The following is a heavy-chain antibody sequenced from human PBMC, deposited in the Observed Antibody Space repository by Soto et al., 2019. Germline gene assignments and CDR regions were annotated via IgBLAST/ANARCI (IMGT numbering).Heavy chain of an antibody. CDR1: GGSISSSGYN. Sequence: SETLSLTCTVSGGSISSSGYNWSWIRQHPGKGLEWIGYIYYSGSTYYNPSLKSRVTISVDTSQNQFSLKLSSVTAADTAVYFFACYGSGSYYPTTSDFWGQGTLVIVSS. V-gene: IGHV4-31*03. CDR2: IYYSGST. J-gene: IGHJ4*02. D-gene: IGHD3-10*01. CDR3: ACYGSGSYYPTTSDF.